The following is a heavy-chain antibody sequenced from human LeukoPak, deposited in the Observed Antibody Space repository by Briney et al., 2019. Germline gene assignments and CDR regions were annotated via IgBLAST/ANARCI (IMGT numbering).Heavy chain of an antibody. CDR2: ISTNGDNT. V-gene: IGHV3-64*01. CDR1: GFTFNNYA. CDR3: ARDQGIEGATYMDV. Sequence: GGSLRLSCAASGFTFNNYAMHWVRRAPGKGLESVSAISTNGDNTYYGNSVKGRFTNSRDNSKNTVYLHMGSLRVEDMAVYYCARDQGIEGATYMDVWGRGTTAIVSS. J-gene: IGHJ6*03. D-gene: IGHD1-26*01.